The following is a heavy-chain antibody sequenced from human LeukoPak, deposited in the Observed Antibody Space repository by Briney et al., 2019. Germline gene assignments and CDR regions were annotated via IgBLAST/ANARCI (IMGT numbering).Heavy chain of an antibody. CDR2: IYYSGST. Sequence: ASQSLSLACTVSARSISSGDYESSWIRQPPGKGLEWIGHIYYSGSTYYNRSLKSRVTISVDTSKNQFSLKLSSVTAADTAVYYCASTGKAKTYYGMDVWGQGTTVTVSS. CDR1: ARSISSGDYE. V-gene: IGHV4-30-4*01. CDR3: ASTGKAKTYYGMDV. J-gene: IGHJ6*02.